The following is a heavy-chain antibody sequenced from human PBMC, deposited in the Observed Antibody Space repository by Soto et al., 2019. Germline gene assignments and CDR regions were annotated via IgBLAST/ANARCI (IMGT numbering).Heavy chain of an antibody. CDR2: IYYSGST. Sequence: QVQLQESGPGLVKPSQTLSLTCTVSGGSISSGDYYWSWIRQPPGKGLEWIGYIYYSGSTYYNPSTKSRVTISVDTSKNQFSLKLSAVTAGDTAVYYCARARSYDLNWFDPWGQGTLVTVSS. J-gene: IGHJ5*02. V-gene: IGHV4-30-4*01. D-gene: IGHD3-16*01. CDR1: GGSISSGDYY. CDR3: ARARSYDLNWFDP.